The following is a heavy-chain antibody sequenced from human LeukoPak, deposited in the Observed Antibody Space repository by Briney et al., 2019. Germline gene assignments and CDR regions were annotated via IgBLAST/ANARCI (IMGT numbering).Heavy chain of an antibody. CDR1: GFTFSSYS. CDR3: ARELRLNHYFDY. D-gene: IGHD3-3*01. J-gene: IGHJ4*02. CDR2: IGSRSKII. Sequence: GGSLRLSCAASGFTFSSYSVNWVRQAPGKGLEWVSYIGSRSKIIYYADSVKGRFTISRDNAKNSLYLQMNSLRVEDTAVHYCARELRLNHYFDYWGQGARVTVSS. V-gene: IGHV3-48*04.